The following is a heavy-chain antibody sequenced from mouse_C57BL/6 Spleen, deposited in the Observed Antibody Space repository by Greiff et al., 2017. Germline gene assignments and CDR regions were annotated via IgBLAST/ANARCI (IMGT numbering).Heavy chain of an antibody. CDR2: IDPSDSYT. CDR3: AQGDYDSWFAY. D-gene: IGHD2-4*01. J-gene: IGHJ3*01. V-gene: IGHV1-59*01. Sequence: VQLQQPGAELVRPGTSVKLSCKASGYTFTSYWMHWVKQRPGQGLEWIGVIDPSDSYTNYNQKFKGKATLTVDTSSSTAYMQLSSLTSEDSAVYYCAQGDYDSWFAYWGQGTLVTVSA. CDR1: GYTFTSYW.